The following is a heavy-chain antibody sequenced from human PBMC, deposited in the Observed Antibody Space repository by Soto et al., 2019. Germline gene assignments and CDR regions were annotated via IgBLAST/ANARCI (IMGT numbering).Heavy chain of an antibody. Sequence: SETLSLTCTVSGGSISSYYWSWIRQPPGKGLEWIGYIYYSGSTNYNPSLKSRVTISVDTSKNQFSLKLSSVTAADTAVYYCARNVGTSSRGEEYYFDYWGQGTLVTVSS. J-gene: IGHJ4*02. CDR2: IYYSGST. CDR1: GGSISSYY. V-gene: IGHV4-59*01. CDR3: ARNVGTSSRGEEYYFDY. D-gene: IGHD2-2*01.